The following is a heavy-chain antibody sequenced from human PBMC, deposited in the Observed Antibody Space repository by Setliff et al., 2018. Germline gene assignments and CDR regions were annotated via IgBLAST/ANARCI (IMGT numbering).Heavy chain of an antibody. V-gene: IGHV3-48*03. CDR1: GFRFSDYE. J-gene: IGHJ6*04. D-gene: IGHD4-17*01. CDR3: AKLRTPGTVYYYYALDV. Sequence: PGGSLRLSCVASGFRFSDYEMNWVRQAPGKGLEWVSYIGNIGTKISYTDSVKGRFTVSRDDAKNSLYLQMNSLRAEDTAVYSCAKLRTPGTVYYYYALDVWGKGTTVTGAS. CDR2: IGNIGTKI.